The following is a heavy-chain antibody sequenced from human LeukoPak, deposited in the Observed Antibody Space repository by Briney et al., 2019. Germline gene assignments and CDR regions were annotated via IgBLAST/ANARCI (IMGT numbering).Heavy chain of an antibody. Sequence: SVKVSCKASGGTFSSYAISWVRQAPGQGLEWMGGIIPIFGTANCAQKFQGRVTITADESTSTAYMELSSLRSEDTAVYYCASSDYYDFWSGADIWGQGTMVTVSS. D-gene: IGHD3-3*01. CDR1: GGTFSSYA. V-gene: IGHV1-69*01. J-gene: IGHJ3*02. CDR3: ASSDYYDFWSGADI. CDR2: IIPIFGTA.